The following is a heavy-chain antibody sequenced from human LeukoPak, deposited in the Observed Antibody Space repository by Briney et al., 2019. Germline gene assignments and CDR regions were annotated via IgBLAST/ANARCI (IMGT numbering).Heavy chain of an antibody. J-gene: IGHJ4*02. Sequence: GGSLRLSCAASGFTFSSYSMNWDRQAPGKGLEWVSSISSSSSYIYYADSVKGRFTISRDNAKNSLYLQMNSLRAEDTAVYYCARADYCSGGSCYPLHFDYWGQGTLVTVSS. V-gene: IGHV3-21*01. D-gene: IGHD2-15*01. CDR1: GFTFSSYS. CDR2: ISSSSSYI. CDR3: ARADYCSGGSCYPLHFDY.